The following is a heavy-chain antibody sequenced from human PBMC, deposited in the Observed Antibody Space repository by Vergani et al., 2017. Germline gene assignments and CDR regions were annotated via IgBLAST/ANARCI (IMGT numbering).Heavy chain of an antibody. V-gene: IGHV3-49*04. J-gene: IGHJ4*02. CDR2: IRNKAYGGTT. Sequence: EVQLVESGGGLVPPGRSLRLSCAASGFSFGDYAMTWVRQAPGNGLEWVAFIRNKAYGGTTEYAASVKGRFTISRDDSKRLAYLQLSGLKTEDTAVYFCSRGRGDSFGYSDYWGQGTLVTVSS. D-gene: IGHD5-18*01. CDR3: SRGRGDSFGYSDY. CDR1: GFSFGDYA.